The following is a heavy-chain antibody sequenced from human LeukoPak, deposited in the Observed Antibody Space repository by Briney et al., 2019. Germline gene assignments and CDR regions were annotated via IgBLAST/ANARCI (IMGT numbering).Heavy chain of an antibody. CDR3: AKAVTANDYNKDLNWFDP. Sequence: GGSLRLSCAASGFTFSSYGMHWVRQAPGKGLEWVAFIRYDRSNKYYADSVKGRFTISRDNSKNTLYLQMNSLRAEDTAVYYWAKAVTANDYNKDLNWFDPWGQGTLVTVSS. CDR2: IRYDRSNK. V-gene: IGHV3-30*02. CDR1: GFTFSSYG. J-gene: IGHJ5*02. D-gene: IGHD4-11*01.